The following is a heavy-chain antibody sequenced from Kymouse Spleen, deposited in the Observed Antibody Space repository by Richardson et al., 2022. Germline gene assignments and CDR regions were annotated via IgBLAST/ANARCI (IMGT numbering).Heavy chain of an antibody. J-gene: IGHJ4*02. Sequence: QVQLVESGGGVVQPGRSLRLSCAASGFTFSSYGMHWVRQAPGKGLEWVAVIWYDGSNKYYADSVKGRFTISRDNSKNTLYLQMNSLRAEDTAVYYCARDRTMVRGVIDYWGQGTLVTVSS. V-gene: IGHV3-33*01. CDR2: IWYDGSNK. D-gene: IGHD3-10*01. CDR3: ARDRTMVRGVIDY. CDR1: GFTFSSYG.